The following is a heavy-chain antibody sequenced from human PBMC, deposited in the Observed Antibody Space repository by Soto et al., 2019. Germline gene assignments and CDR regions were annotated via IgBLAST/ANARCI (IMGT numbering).Heavy chain of an antibody. Sequence: PSETLSLTCAVYGGSFSGYYWTWIRQPPGTGLEWIGEINHSGSTNYNPSLKSRVTISVDTSKNQFSLKLTSVTAADTAVYYCARGGRLLSPTWFDPWGEETLVTVPS. CDR3: ARGGRLLSPTWFDP. CDR2: INHSGST. V-gene: IGHV4-34*01. D-gene: IGHD2-2*01. J-gene: IGHJ5*02. CDR1: GGSFSGYY.